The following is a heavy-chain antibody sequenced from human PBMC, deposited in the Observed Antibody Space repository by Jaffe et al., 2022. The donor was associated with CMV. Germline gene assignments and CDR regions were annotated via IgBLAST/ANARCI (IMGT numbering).Heavy chain of an antibody. CDR1: GGTFSSYA. J-gene: IGHJ3*02. V-gene: IGHV1-69*01. CDR2: IIPIFGTA. CDR3: AFHYCSGGSCYSGAFDI. Sequence: QVQLVQSGAEVKKPGSSVKVSCKASGGTFSSYAISWVRQAPGQGLEWMGGIIPIFGTANYAQKFQGRVTITADESTSTAYMELSSLRSEDTAVYYCAFHYCSGGSCYSGAFDIWGQGTMVTVSS. D-gene: IGHD2-15*01.